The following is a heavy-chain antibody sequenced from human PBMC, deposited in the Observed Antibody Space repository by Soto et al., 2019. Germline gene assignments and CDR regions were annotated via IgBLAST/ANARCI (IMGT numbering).Heavy chain of an antibody. D-gene: IGHD1-1*01. CDR3: ARGWNYFDY. CDR2: INPNSGNT. J-gene: IGHJ4*02. CDR1: GYTFTGNS. Sequence: ASVKVSCKASGYTFTGNSLHWVRQAPGQGLEWMGWINPNSGNTNYAQKFQGRVTMTRNTPISTAYMELSSLRDDDTAVYYCARGWNYFDYWGQGTLVTVSS. V-gene: IGHV1-2*02.